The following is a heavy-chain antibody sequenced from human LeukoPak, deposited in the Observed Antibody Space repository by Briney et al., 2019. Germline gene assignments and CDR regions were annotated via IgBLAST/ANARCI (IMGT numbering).Heavy chain of an antibody. CDR1: GFIFSHHG. V-gene: IGHV3-21*01. CDR3: ARGGTVTNDY. Sequence: GGSLRLSCATSGFIFSHHGMNWVRQAPGKGLEWVSGIRADAVTTYYADSVKGRFTISRDNAKNSLYLQMNSLRAEDTAVYYCARGGTVTNDYWGQGTLVTVSS. J-gene: IGHJ4*02. D-gene: IGHD4-11*01. CDR2: IRADAVTT.